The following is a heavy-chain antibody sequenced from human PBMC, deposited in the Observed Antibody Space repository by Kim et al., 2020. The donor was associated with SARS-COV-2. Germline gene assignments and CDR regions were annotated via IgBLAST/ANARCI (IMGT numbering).Heavy chain of an antibody. J-gene: IGHJ6*03. Sequence: SETLSLTCAVYGGSFSGYYWSWSRQRQGTGMGWNGEINHSGSTNSNQSPKSRINISVDTSKNQSALKLSSVTAADTAVYYCARVPHKIYYYYYMDVRGRGTTATRSS. CDR2: INHSGST. CDR1: GGSFSGYY. V-gene: IGHV4-34*01. CDR3: ARVPHKIYYYYYMDV. D-gene: IGHD2-2*01.